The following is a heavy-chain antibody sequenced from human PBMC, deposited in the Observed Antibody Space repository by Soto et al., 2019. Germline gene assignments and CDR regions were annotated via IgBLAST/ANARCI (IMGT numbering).Heavy chain of an antibody. CDR1: GFTFSSYA. CDR2: ISGSGGST. CDR3: AKDRRYYDSSGYYYFDY. Sequence: AGSLRLSCAPSGFTFSSYAMSWVRQAPGKGLEWVSAISGSGGSTYYADSVKGRFTISRDNSKNTLYLQMNSLRAEDTAVYYCAKDRRYYDSSGYYYFDYWGQGTLVPVSS. V-gene: IGHV3-23*01. D-gene: IGHD3-22*01. J-gene: IGHJ4*02.